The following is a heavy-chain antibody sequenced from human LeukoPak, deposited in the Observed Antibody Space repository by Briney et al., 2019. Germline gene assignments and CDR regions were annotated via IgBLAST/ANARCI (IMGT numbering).Heavy chain of an antibody. CDR3: ARRGIGSATNYKGDFEY. V-gene: IGHV4-34*01. CDR1: GGSFSGYF. Sequence: SETLSRTCAVYGGSFSGYFWSWLRQTPGKGLEWIGEIDHSGTTNYNPSLRSRVTISVDTSKNQFSLRLTSVTAADTAVYYCARRGIGSATNYKGDFEYWGQGVLVTVSS. D-gene: IGHD3-10*01. CDR2: IDHSGTT. J-gene: IGHJ4*02.